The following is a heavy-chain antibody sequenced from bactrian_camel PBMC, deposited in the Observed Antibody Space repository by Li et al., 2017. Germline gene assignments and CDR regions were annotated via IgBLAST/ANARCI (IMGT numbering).Heavy chain of an antibody. V-gene: IGHV3S31*01. CDR3: AADSLYRDYVPTNPRRFGY. CDR1: GYIYSFYC. Sequence: VQLVESGGGSVQAGGSLRLSCAASGYIYSFYCMGWFRQAPGKEREGVAVICSGGGSTYYADSVKGRFTISQDNAKNTLWLQMNSLKPADTAMYYCAADSLYRDYVPTNPRRFGYWGQGTQVTVS. CDR2: ICSGGGST. J-gene: IGHJ6*01. D-gene: IGHD4*01.